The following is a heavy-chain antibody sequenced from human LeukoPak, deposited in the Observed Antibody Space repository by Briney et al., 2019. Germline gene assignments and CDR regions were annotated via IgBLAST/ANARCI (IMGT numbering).Heavy chain of an antibody. CDR2: ILPGDSDT. V-gene: IGHV5-51*01. Sequence: GESLKISCKGSGYSFSNYWIGWVRQMPGKGLEWVGIILPGDSDTRYSPSFQGQVTMSAGKSINTAYLQWSSLKAADTAMYYCARKYYDILTDPNYFDSWGQGTLVTVSS. CDR1: GYSFSNYW. CDR3: ARKYYDILTDPNYFDS. D-gene: IGHD3-9*01. J-gene: IGHJ4*02.